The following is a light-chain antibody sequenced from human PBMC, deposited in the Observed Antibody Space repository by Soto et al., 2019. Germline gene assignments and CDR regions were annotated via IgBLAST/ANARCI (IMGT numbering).Light chain of an antibody. V-gene: IGLV2-14*01. Sequence: QSALTQPASLSGSPGQSITISCTGTSSDIGAYDYVSWFQQHPGKAPKLMISEVKYRPSGVSNRFSGSKSGNTAYLTISGLQVEDEAEYFCFSFTTTNTHVFGTGTKVTVL. CDR2: EVK. CDR3: FSFTTTNTHV. J-gene: IGLJ1*01. CDR1: SSDIGAYDY.